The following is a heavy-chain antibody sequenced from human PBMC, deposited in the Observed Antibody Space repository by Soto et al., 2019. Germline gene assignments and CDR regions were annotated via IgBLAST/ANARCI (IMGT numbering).Heavy chain of an antibody. CDR3: AKTGGITIFGVVNYYFDY. D-gene: IGHD3-3*01. V-gene: IGHV3-23*01. CDR2: ISGSGGST. CDR1: GFTFSSYA. J-gene: IGHJ4*02. Sequence: GGSLRLSCAASGFTFSSYAMSWVRQAPGKGLEWVSGISGSGGSTYYADSVKGRFTISRDNSKNTLYLQMNSLRAEDTAVYYCAKTGGITIFGVVNYYFDYWGQGTLVTV.